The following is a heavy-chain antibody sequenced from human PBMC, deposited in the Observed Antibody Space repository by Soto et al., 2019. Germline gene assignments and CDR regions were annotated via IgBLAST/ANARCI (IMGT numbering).Heavy chain of an antibody. CDR1: GFTFSYG. J-gene: IGHJ4*02. CDR2: ISYDSSNK. CDR3: ATLVIGYCSGNTCDDY. D-gene: IGHD2-15*01. Sequence: VQLLESGGGLIQPGGSLRLSCAASGFTFSYGIHWLRQAPGKGLEWVAYISYDSSNKFYGDSVKGRFTISRDNSKNTQFLQMNSLRAEATAVYYCATLVIGYCSGNTCDDYWGQGTLVAVSS. V-gene: IGHV3-30*03.